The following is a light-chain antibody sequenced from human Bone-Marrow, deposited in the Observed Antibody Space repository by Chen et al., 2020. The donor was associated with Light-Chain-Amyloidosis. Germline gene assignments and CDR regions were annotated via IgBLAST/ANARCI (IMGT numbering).Light chain of an antibody. CDR2: STS. Sequence: DIQMTQTPSSLSASVGDRVTITCRASQTISIYVNWYQQKPGIAPKPLIFSTSTLQSGVPSRFSGSGSGTDFTLTINSLQPEDFASYYCQQSYTTPFTFGPGT. J-gene: IGKJ3*01. CDR3: QQSYTTPFT. CDR1: QTISIY. V-gene: IGKV1-39*01.